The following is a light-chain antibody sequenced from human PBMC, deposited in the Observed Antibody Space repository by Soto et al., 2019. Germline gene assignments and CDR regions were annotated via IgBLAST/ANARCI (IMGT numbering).Light chain of an antibody. Sequence: QSVLTQPPSASGTPGQRVTISCSGSSSNIGSNYVYWYQQLPGTAPKLLIYRNNQRPSGVPDRFSGSNSGTSASLAISGLRSEDEADYYCAAWDDSLSGLAVFGGGTQLTVL. CDR3: AAWDDSLSGLAV. CDR2: RNN. V-gene: IGLV1-47*01. J-gene: IGLJ7*01. CDR1: SSNIGSNY.